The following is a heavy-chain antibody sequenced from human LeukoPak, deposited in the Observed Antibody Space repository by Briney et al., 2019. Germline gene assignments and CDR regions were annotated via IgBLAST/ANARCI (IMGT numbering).Heavy chain of an antibody. V-gene: IGHV3-30*02. CDR3: SQEGGSHY. CDR1: GFTFSSYG. Sequence: PGGSLRLSCAASGFTFSSYGMHWVRQAPGKGLEWVAFIRSDGSDKYYADSVKGRFTISRDNSKNTLYLQMYSLRAEDTAVYYCSQEGGSHYWGQGTLVTVSS. J-gene: IGHJ4*02. D-gene: IGHD5-12*01. CDR2: IRSDGSDK.